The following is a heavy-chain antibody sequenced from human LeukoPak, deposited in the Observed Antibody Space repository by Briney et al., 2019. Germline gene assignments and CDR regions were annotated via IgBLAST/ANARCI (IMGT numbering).Heavy chain of an antibody. Sequence: PSETLSLTCTVSGGSISSYYWSWIRQPPGKGLEWIGYINYSGSTNYNPSLKSRVTISEDTSKNQFSLKLNSVTAADTAVYYCARGLFGRAAAGRGPGTFARIFDYWGQGTLVTVSS. D-gene: IGHD6-13*01. J-gene: IGHJ4*02. V-gene: IGHV4-59*01. CDR1: GGSISSYY. CDR2: INYSGST. CDR3: ARGLFGRAAAGRGPGTFARIFDY.